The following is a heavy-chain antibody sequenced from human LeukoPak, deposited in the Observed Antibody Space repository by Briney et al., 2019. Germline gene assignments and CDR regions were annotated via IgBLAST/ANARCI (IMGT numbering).Heavy chain of an antibody. CDR3: AFGNTAMARPFFDY. V-gene: IGHV1-2*02. D-gene: IGHD5-18*01. CDR1: GYTFTSYY. CDR2: INPNSGDT. Sequence: ASVKVSCKASGYTFTSYYMYWVRQAPRQGHEWMGWINPNSGDTHFTQKFQGRVSMTRDTSISTAYMELNRLTSDDTAVYYCAFGNTAMARPFFDYWGQGTLVTVSS. J-gene: IGHJ4*02.